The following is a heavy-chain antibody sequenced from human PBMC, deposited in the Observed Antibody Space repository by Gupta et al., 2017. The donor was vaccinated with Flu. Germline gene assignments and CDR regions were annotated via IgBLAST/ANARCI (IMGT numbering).Heavy chain of an antibody. J-gene: IGHJ5*02. CDR3: SRDLGLSATIAGTNWFDP. CDR1: GFTFGAYA. CDR2: IRSSKYGGTP. V-gene: IGHV3-49*03. D-gene: IGHD6-13*01. Sequence: EVRLAESGGGFVQPGQSLRLSCAASGFTFGAYAVTWFRQAPGKGLEWVGFIRSSKYGGTPEYAASVTGRFTISRDDSKYIAYLQMNSLKAEDTGVYYCSRDLGLSATIAGTNWFDPWGQGTLVTVSS.